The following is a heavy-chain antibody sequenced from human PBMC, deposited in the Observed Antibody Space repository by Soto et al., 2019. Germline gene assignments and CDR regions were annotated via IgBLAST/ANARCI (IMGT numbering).Heavy chain of an antibody. D-gene: IGHD6-6*01. CDR3: ARTPESAHHDY. CDR1: GYTFTDYY. V-gene: IGHV1-2*02. J-gene: IGHJ4*02. CDR2: INPKTGST. Sequence: QVQLVQSGAEVKMPGASVKVSCKASGYTFTDYYVHWVRQAPGQGLEWVAWINPKTGSTHYAQKFQGRVTMTRDTSINTAYMDVTSLTSDYTAVYYCARTPESAHHDYWGQGTLVTVSS.